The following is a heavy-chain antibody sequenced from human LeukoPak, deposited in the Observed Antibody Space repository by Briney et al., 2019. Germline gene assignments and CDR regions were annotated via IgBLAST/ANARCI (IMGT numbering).Heavy chain of an antibody. CDR1: GFTFSSYS. J-gene: IGHJ4*01. CDR2: ISSSSSYI. CDR3: ARDGSTGVYY. D-gene: IGHD7-27*01. V-gene: IGHV3-21*01. Sequence: PGGSLRLSCAASGFTFSSYSMNWVRQAPGKGLEWVSSISSSSSYIYYADSVKGRFTISRDNAKDSLYLQMSSLRAEDTAVYYCARDGSTGVYYWGQGTLVTVSS.